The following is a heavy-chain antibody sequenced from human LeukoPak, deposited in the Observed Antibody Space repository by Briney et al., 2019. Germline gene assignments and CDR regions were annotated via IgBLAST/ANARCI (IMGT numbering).Heavy chain of an antibody. Sequence: ASVKVSCKASGYTFTGYYMHWVRQAPGQGLEWMGWISAYNGNTNYAQKLQGRVTMTTDTSTSTAYMELRSLRSDDTAVYCCARVLSGWLVQESGAFDIWGQGTMVTVSS. CDR1: GYTFTGYY. V-gene: IGHV1-18*04. CDR2: ISAYNGNT. J-gene: IGHJ3*02. CDR3: ARVLSGWLVQESGAFDI. D-gene: IGHD6-19*01.